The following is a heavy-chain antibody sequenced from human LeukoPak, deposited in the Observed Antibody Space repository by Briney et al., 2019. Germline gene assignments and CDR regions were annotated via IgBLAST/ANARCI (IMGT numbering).Heavy chain of an antibody. Sequence: PGGSLRLSCAASGFTFSSYVMHWVRQAPGKGLEWVASIRCDGKNKFYADSVKGRFTISRDNSKNTLYLQMNSLRADDTAVYYCAKDRQVAAASYFDSWGQGTLVTVSS. D-gene: IGHD6-25*01. CDR3: AKDRQVAAASYFDS. J-gene: IGHJ4*02. V-gene: IGHV3-30*02. CDR1: GFTFSSYV. CDR2: IRCDGKNK.